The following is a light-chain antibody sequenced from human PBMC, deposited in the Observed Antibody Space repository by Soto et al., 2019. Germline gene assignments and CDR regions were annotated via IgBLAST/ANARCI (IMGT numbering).Light chain of an antibody. Sequence: EIVLTQSPGTLSLSPGERATLSCRASQSVSNNYLAWYQQKPGQAPRLLIYDASTRATGIPDRFSGSGSGTDFTLSISRLEPEDFATYYCQQYGSFPLTFGGGTKVDI. J-gene: IGKJ4*01. V-gene: IGKV3-20*01. CDR2: DAS. CDR1: QSVSNNY. CDR3: QQYGSFPLT.